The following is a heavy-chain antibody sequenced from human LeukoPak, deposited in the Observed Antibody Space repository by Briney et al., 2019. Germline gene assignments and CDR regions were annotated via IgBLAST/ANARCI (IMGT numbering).Heavy chain of an antibody. Sequence: GGSLRLSCAASGFTFSSYWMHWVRQAPGKGLVWVSRINSDGSSTSYADSVKGRFTISRDNAKNTLYLQMNSLRGEDTAVYYCAKGASWSKIDSWGQGTLVTVSS. V-gene: IGHV3-74*01. CDR1: GFTFSSYW. D-gene: IGHD6-13*01. J-gene: IGHJ4*02. CDR2: INSDGSST. CDR3: AKGASWSKIDS.